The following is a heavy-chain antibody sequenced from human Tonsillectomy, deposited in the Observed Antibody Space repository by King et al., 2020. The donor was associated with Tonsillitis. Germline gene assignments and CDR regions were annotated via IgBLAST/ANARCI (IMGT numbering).Heavy chain of an antibody. CDR1: GFNISDYT. CDR2: ISTTSRFT. J-gene: IGHJ3*02. CDR3: AKSVFSHVDTSMVRPFDM. D-gene: IGHD5-18*01. Sequence: VQLVESEGGLVKPGGSLRLSCLASGFNISDYTMNWVRQAPGKGLEWLSFISTTSRFTYYADSAKGRFTISRDNAKNSLYLQMNSLRAEDTAEYYCAKSVFSHVDTSMVRPFDMWGPGTLVTVSS. V-gene: IGHV3-21*01.